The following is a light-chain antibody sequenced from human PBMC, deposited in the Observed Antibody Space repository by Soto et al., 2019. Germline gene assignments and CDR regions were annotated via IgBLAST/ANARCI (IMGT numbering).Light chain of an antibody. CDR2: EAS. Sequence: DIQMTQSPSTLSASVGDRVIITCGASQSISSWLAWYQQKPEKAPKLLIYEASSLESGVPSRFSGSGSGTEFTLTISSLQPDDFATYYCQHYNNYGVTFGQGTKLEIK. J-gene: IGKJ2*01. V-gene: IGKV1-5*03. CDR3: QHYNNYGVT. CDR1: QSISSW.